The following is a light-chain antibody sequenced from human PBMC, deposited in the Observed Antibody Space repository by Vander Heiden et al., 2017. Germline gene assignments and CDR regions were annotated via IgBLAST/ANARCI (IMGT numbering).Light chain of an antibody. J-gene: IGKJ1*01. CDR2: AAS. CDR3: QQSYSTLWT. CDR1: QSISSY. V-gene: IGKV1-39*01. Sequence: DIQMTQPPSSLSASVGDRVTITCRASQSISSYLNWYQQKPGKAPKLLIYAASSLQSGVPSRFSGSGSGTDFTLIISSLQPEDFATYYCQQSYSTLWTFGQGTKVEIK.